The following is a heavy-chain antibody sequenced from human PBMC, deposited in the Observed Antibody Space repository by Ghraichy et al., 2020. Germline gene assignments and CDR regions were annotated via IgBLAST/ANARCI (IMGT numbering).Heavy chain of an antibody. D-gene: IGHD6-19*01. Sequence: GGSLRLSCAASGFTFSNYGMNWVRQAPGKGLEWVSYISSSTNTIRYADSVKGRFTISRDNAMDSLYLQMNSLRVEDTAVYYCARDYFPLREGWLVHASWGQGTLVIVSS. V-gene: IGHV3-48*01. CDR3: ARDYFPLREGWLVHAS. J-gene: IGHJ5*02. CDR2: ISSSTNTI. CDR1: GFTFSNYG.